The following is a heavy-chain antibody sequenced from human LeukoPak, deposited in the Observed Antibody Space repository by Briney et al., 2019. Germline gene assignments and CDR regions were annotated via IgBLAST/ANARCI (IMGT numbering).Heavy chain of an antibody. J-gene: IGHJ3*02. CDR3: AKNLVVTAALDAFDI. CDR2: IKSKTDGGTT. CDR1: GFTFSNAW. D-gene: IGHD2-21*02. V-gene: IGHV3-15*01. Sequence: GGSLRLSCAASGFTFSNAWMSWVRQAPGKGLEWVGRIKSKTDGGTTDFAAPVKGKFTISRDDSKNTLYLQMNSLRTEDTAVYYCAKNLVVTAALDAFDIWGQGTMVTVSS.